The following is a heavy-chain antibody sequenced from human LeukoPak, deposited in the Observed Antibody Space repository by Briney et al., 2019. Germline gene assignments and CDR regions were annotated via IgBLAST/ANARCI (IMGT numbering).Heavy chain of an antibody. CDR1: GGSISSYY. J-gene: IGHJ2*01. Sequence: SETLSLTCTVSGGSISSYYWSWIRQPPGKGLEWIGYIYYSGSTNYNPALKSRVTISVDTSKNQSSLKLSSVTAADTAVYYCARKYYYGSGRRRDWYFDLWGRGTLVTVSS. CDR3: ARKYYYGSGRRRDWYFDL. CDR2: IYYSGST. D-gene: IGHD3-10*01. V-gene: IGHV4-59*01.